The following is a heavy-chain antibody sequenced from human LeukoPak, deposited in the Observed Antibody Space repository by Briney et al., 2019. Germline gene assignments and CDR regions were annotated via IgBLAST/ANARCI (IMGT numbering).Heavy chain of an antibody. J-gene: IGHJ4*02. CDR2: ISSSSYI. V-gene: IGHV3-21*01. CDR1: GFTFSSYS. Sequence: GGSLRLSCAASGFTFSSYSMNWVRQAPGKGLEWVSSISSSSYIYYADSVKGRFTISRDNAKNSLYLQMNSLRAEDTAVYYCARGSQRITIFGVVYEYYFDYWGQGTLVTVSS. D-gene: IGHD3-3*01. CDR3: ARGSQRITIFGVVYEYYFDY.